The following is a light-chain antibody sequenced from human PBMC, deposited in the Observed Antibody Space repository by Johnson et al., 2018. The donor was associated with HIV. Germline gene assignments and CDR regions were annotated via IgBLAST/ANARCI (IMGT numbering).Light chain of an antibody. J-gene: IGLJ1*01. CDR3: AAWDSSLSTYV. V-gene: IGLV1-51*02. Sequence: QSVLTQPPSVSAAPGQKVTISCSGSSSNIGNNYVSWYQHLPGRAPKLLIYEINKRPSGIPDRFSASKSGSSATLDITGLQTGDEAVYYCAAWDSSLSTYVFGTGTKVTV. CDR2: EIN. CDR1: SSNIGNNY.